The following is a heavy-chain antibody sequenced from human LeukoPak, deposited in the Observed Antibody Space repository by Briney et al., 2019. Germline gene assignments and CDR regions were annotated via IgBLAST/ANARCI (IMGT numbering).Heavy chain of an antibody. CDR2: INSDGSST. D-gene: IGHD7-27*01. Sequence: GGALRLSCAASGCTFSSYWMHWVRQAPGKGLVWVSRINSDGSSTNYADSVKGRFTISRDNAKNTLYLQVKSLRAEDTAVYYCARGPSGWGSLDSWGQGTLVTVSS. J-gene: IGHJ4*02. CDR3: ARGPSGWGSLDS. CDR1: GCTFSSYW. V-gene: IGHV3-74*01.